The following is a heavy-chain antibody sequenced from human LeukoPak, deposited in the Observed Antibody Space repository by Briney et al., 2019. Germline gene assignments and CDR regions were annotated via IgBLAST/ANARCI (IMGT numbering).Heavy chain of an antibody. J-gene: IGHJ6*02. V-gene: IGHV3-66*01. Sequence: GGSLRLSCAASGFTVSSNYMSWVRQAPGKGLEWVSVIYSGGSTYYADSVKGRFTISRDNSKNTLYPQMNSLRAEDTAVYYCARDALHCSSTSCLYYGMDVWGQGTTVTVSS. CDR2: IYSGGST. CDR1: GFTVSSNY. D-gene: IGHD2-2*01. CDR3: ARDALHCSSTSCLYYGMDV.